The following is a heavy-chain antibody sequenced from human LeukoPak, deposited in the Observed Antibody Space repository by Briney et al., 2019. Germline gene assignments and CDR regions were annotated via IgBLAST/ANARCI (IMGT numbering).Heavy chain of an antibody. CDR2: MYHSGST. Sequence: SGTLSLTCALSGGSISSINWWSWVRQPPGKGLEWIGEMYHSGSTNYNPSLKSRVTISVDKSKNQFSLKLSSMTAADTAVYYCARDLRGFSVGAFDIWGQGTMVTVSS. D-gene: IGHD1-26*01. CDR3: ARDLRGFSVGAFDI. J-gene: IGHJ3*02. V-gene: IGHV4-4*02. CDR1: GGSISSINW.